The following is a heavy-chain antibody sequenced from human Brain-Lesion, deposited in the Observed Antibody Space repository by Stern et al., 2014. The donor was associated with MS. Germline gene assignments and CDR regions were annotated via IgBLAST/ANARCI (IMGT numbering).Heavy chain of an antibody. Sequence: VQLVQSGAEVNKPGASVRVSCKASGYTFSSYDINWVRQASGHGLEWMGWMNPYSGNTGYAQKFKGRVSMTSDPSISTVYMELTSLTSDDTAVYFCARAVRNQLLSEYWGQGTLVTVSS. CDR2: MNPYSGNT. V-gene: IGHV1-8*01. J-gene: IGHJ4*02. CDR1: GYTFSSYD. CDR3: ARAVRNQLLSEY. D-gene: IGHD2-2*01.